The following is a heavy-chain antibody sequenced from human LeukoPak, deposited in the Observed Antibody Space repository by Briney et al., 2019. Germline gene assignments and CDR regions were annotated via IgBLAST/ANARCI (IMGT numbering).Heavy chain of an antibody. Sequence: ASVKVSCKASGYTFTSYAMHWVRQAPGQRLEWMGWINAGNGNTKYSQKFQGRVTITRDTSASTAYMELCSLRSEDTAVYYCARSETYYYGSGFNWFDPWGQGTLVTVSS. CDR1: GYTFTSYA. CDR2: INAGNGNT. V-gene: IGHV1-3*01. CDR3: ARSETYYYGSGFNWFDP. J-gene: IGHJ5*02. D-gene: IGHD3-10*01.